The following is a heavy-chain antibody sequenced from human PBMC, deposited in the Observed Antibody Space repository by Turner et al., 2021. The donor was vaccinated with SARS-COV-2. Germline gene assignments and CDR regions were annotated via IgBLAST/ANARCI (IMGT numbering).Heavy chain of an antibody. Sequence: QVQLVQSGAEVKKPGASVKVSCKVSGYTLIELSMHWVRQAPGKGLEWMGGLDPEDVETIYAQKFQGRVTMTEDTSTDTAYMELSSLRSEDTAVYYCATVFAIFGVLHLDYWGQGTLVTVSS. CDR1: GYTLIELS. CDR3: ATVFAIFGVLHLDY. J-gene: IGHJ4*02. D-gene: IGHD3-3*01. V-gene: IGHV1-24*01. CDR2: LDPEDVET.